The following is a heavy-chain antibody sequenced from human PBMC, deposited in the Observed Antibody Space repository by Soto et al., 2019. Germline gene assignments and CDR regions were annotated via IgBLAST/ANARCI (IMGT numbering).Heavy chain of an antibody. CDR3: ARDRIQLWLPQRSYFDY. V-gene: IGHV3-30-3*01. Sequence: GGSLRLSXAASGITFSSYAMHWVRQAPGKGLEWVAVISYDGSNKYYADSVKGRFTISRDNSKNTLYLQMNSLRAEDTAVYYCARDRIQLWLPQRSYFDYWGQGTLVTVSS. D-gene: IGHD5-18*01. J-gene: IGHJ4*02. CDR1: GITFSSYA. CDR2: ISYDGSNK.